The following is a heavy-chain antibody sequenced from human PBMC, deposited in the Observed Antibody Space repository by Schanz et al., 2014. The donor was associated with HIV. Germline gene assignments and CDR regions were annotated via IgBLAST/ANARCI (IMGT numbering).Heavy chain of an antibody. J-gene: IGHJ4*02. CDR3: ARGYCGGGTCYSGDY. D-gene: IGHD2-15*01. V-gene: IGHV1-18*01. CDR2: ISGYIGNT. Sequence: QVQLVQSGSEVRKPGSSVKVSCKASGYTFTNYGINWVRQAPGQGLEWMGWISGYIGNTNYAQNLQGRVTMTTDTLTSTVYVELRSLRSDDTAVYYCARGYCGGGTCYSGDYWGQGTLVTVSS. CDR1: GYTFTNYG.